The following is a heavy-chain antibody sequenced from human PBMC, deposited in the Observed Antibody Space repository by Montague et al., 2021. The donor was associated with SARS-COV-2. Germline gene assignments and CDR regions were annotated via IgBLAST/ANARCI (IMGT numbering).Heavy chain of an antibody. CDR2: VHDIESS. D-gene: IGHD3-16*01. J-gene: IGHJ4*02. V-gene: IGHV4-59*01. CDR1: GGSISRYF. CDR3: ARVTLGGRDGRTRQYVGLDS. Sequence: SETLSLTCTVSGGSISRYFWNWIRQTPGKGLEWMGYVHDIESSIYNPSLQSRITILLDTPKNQFSLRLNAVTAADTAVYYCARVTLGGRDGRTRQYVGLDSWGQGILVTVSS.